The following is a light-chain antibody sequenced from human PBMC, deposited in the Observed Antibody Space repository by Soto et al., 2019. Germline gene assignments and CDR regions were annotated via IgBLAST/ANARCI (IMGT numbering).Light chain of an antibody. V-gene: IGKV3-20*01. Sequence: VLTQSPRTLSLSPGERATLSCRASQSVNSNYLAWYQQKPGQAPRLLIYGASSRATGVPNRFSGSGSGTDFTLTISSLEPEDFAVYYCHQYGLSPRHPFGQGTKVDIK. J-gene: IGKJ2*01. CDR1: QSVNSNY. CDR3: HQYGLSPRHP. CDR2: GAS.